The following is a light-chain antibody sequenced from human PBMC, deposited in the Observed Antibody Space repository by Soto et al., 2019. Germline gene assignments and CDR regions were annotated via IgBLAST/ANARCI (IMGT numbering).Light chain of an antibody. CDR2: GAS. J-gene: IGKJ2*01. V-gene: IGKV3-20*01. Sequence: EIVLTQSPGTLSLSPGERGTLSCRASQSVTNNYLAWYQQKRGQPPRLLIHGASSRATGIPDRFSGSGSGTDFTLTISGLEPEDFAVYYWQQYSTPPMYTFGQGTQVEIK. CDR1: QSVTNNY. CDR3: QQYSTPPMYT.